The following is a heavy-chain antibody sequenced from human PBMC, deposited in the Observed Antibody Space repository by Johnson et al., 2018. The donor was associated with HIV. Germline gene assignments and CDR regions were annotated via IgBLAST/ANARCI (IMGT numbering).Heavy chain of an antibody. CDR2: IWYDGSNK. J-gene: IGHJ3*02. V-gene: IGHV3-33*01. D-gene: IGHD3-16*01. Sequence: QVQLVESGGGVVQPGRSLRLSCAASGFTFSSYGMHWVRQAPGKGLEWVAVIWYDGSNKYYADSVKGRFTVSRDNYKNTLYLQMNSLRAEDTAVYYCASLGLDLLVKAPLSVVFDAFDIWGQGTMVTVSS. CDR3: ASLGLDLLVKAPLSVVFDAFDI. CDR1: GFTFSSYG.